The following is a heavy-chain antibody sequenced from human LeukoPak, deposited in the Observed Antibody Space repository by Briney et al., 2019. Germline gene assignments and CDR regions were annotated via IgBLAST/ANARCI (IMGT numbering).Heavy chain of an antibody. V-gene: IGHV3-23*01. CDR1: GFTFSSYA. CDR2: ISGSGGST. D-gene: IGHD2-15*01. Sequence: PGGSLRLSCAASGFTFSSYAMSWVRQAPGKGLEGVSAISGSGGSTYYADSVKGRFTISRDNSKNTLYLQMNSLRAEDTAVYYCAAVNIVVYGMDVWGQGTTVTVSS. J-gene: IGHJ6*02. CDR3: AAVNIVVYGMDV.